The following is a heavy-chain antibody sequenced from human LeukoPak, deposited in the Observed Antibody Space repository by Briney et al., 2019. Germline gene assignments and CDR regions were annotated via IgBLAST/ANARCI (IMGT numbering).Heavy chain of an antibody. V-gene: IGHV3-23*01. CDR2: ISGSGGST. D-gene: IGHD5-18*01. Sequence: GGSLRLSCAASGFTFSSYAMSWVRQAPGKGLEWVPAISGSGGSTYYADSVKGRFTISRDNSKNTLYLQMNSLRAEDTAVYYCAKDMQLWVVGYFDLWGRGTLVTVSS. J-gene: IGHJ2*01. CDR1: GFTFSSYA. CDR3: AKDMQLWVVGYFDL.